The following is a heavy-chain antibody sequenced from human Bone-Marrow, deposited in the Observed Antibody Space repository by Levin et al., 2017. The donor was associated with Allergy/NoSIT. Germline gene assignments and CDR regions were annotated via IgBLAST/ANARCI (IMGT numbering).Heavy chain of an antibody. Sequence: ASVKVSCKASGYTFTGYHIHWMRQAPGQGLEWMGWMNPYSGDTNYAQRFLGRVTMTRDTSISTAYMDLSRLRSDDTAVYYCARSFSSLTWFDPWGQGTVVTVSS. D-gene: IGHD3-10*01. V-gene: IGHV1-2*02. CDR2: MNPYSGDT. CDR1: GYTFTGYH. CDR3: ARSFSSLTWFDP. J-gene: IGHJ5*02.